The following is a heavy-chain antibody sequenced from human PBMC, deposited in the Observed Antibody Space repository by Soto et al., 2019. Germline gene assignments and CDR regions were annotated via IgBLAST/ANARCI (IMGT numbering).Heavy chain of an antibody. CDR2: INSDGSST. CDR1: GFTFSSYW. J-gene: IGHJ3*02. CDR3: ARPGSSGWADAFDI. Sequence: GGSLRLSCAASGFTFSSYWMHWVRQAPGKGLVWVSRINSDGSSTSYADSVKGRFTISRYTAKNTLSLQMNSLRAEDTAVYYCARPGSSGWADAFDIWGQGTMVTVSS. V-gene: IGHV3-74*01. D-gene: IGHD6-19*01.